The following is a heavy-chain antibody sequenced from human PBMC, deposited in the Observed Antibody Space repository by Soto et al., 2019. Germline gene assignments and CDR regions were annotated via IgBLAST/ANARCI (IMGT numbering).Heavy chain of an antibody. CDR2: ITGSGDRT. D-gene: IGHD6-13*01. J-gene: IGHJ4*02. CDR1: GFTFSTYA. V-gene: IGHV3-23*01. Sequence: EVQLLESGGALVQPGGSLRLSCAASGFTFSTYAMRWVRQAPGKGLEWVSSITGSGDRTYYADSVKGRFTISRDNPQSTLQLQRTSLRAEDTAVYYCARMYSSSCDYWGQGTLVTVSS. CDR3: ARMYSSSCDY.